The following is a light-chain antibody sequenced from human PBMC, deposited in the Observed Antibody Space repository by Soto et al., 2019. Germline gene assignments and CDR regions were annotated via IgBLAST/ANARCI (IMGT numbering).Light chain of an antibody. CDR3: QQYGSSPFT. CDR2: GAS. Sequence: EIVLTQSPGTLSLSPGERATLSCRASQSVSSSYLVWYQQKPGQAPRLLMYGASKRATDIPERFSGSGSGSDFTLTISRLEPEDFAVYFCQQYGSSPFTFGPGTKVEI. CDR1: QSVSSSY. V-gene: IGKV3-20*01. J-gene: IGKJ3*01.